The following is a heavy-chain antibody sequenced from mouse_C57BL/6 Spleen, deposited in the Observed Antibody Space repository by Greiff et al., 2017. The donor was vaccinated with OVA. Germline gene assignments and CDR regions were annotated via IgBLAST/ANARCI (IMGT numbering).Heavy chain of an antibody. V-gene: IGHV3-6*01. CDR3: AREKDYDGYFDY. Sequence: LMESGPGLVKPSQSLSLTCSVTGYSITSGYYWNWIRQFPGTKLEWMGYISYDASNHYTPSLKNRISITRDTSKNQFLLKLNSVTTEDTATYYCAREKDYDGYFDYWGQGTTLTVSS. J-gene: IGHJ2*01. D-gene: IGHD2-3*01. CDR1: GYSITSGYY. CDR2: ISYDASN.